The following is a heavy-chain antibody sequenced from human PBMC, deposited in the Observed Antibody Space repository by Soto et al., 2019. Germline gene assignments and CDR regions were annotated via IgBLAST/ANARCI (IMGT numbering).Heavy chain of an antibody. CDR2: IYYSGST. J-gene: IGHJ6*02. Sequence: SETLSLTCTVSGGSISSSSYYWGWIRQPPGKGLEWIGSIYYSGSTYYNPSLKSRVTISVDTSKNQFSLKLSSVTAADTAVYYCARDGGGIQLWLLNYYGMDVWGQGTTVTVSS. CDR3: ARDGGGIQLWLLNYYGMDV. CDR1: GGSISSSSYY. D-gene: IGHD5-18*01. V-gene: IGHV4-39*02.